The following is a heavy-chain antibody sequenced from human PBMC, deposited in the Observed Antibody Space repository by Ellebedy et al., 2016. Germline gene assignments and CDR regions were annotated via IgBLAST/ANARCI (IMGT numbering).Heavy chain of an antibody. CDR3: ANSAGFYGDGVFAV. Sequence: SETLSLXXTVSGGSMTYSYWSWIRQSAEKGMEWIGRIYTTGSTNYNPPLKSRVTMSVDTSKNKFSLNMRSVTAADTAVYFCANSAGFYGDGVFAVWGRGTMVTVSS. J-gene: IGHJ3*01. CDR2: IYTTGST. CDR1: GGSMTYSY. D-gene: IGHD2-8*01. V-gene: IGHV4-4*07.